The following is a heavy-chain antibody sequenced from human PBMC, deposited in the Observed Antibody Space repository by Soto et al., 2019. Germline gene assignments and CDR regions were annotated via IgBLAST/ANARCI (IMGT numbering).Heavy chain of an antibody. CDR2: ISAYNGNT. V-gene: IGHV1-18*01. Sequence: GASVKVSCKASGYTFTSYGISWVRQAPGQGLEWMGWISAYNGNTNYAQKLQGRVTMTTDTSTSTAYMELRSLRSDDTAVYYCARGGKRITIFGVVYGMDVWGQGTTVTVSS. CDR3: ARGGKRITIFGVVYGMDV. CDR1: GYTFTSYG. D-gene: IGHD3-3*01. J-gene: IGHJ6*02.